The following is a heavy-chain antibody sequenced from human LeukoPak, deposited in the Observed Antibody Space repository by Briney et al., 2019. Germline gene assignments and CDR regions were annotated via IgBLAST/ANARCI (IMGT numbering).Heavy chain of an antibody. CDR2: ISTNTGNP. V-gene: IGHV7-4-1*02. CDR3: ARDPYSSGWYAYFDY. J-gene: IGHJ4*02. Sequence: ASVKVSCKASGYTFTSYAMNWVRQAPGQGLEWMGWISTNTGNPTYAQGFTGRFVFSLDTSVSTAYLQISSLMAEDTAVYYCARDPYSSGWYAYFDYWGQGTLVTVSS. CDR1: GYTFTSYA. D-gene: IGHD6-19*01.